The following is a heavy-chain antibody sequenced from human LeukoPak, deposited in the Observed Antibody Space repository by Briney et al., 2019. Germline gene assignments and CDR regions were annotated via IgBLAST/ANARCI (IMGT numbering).Heavy chain of an antibody. CDR3: AKALQALRYFDWLSTDY. V-gene: IGHV3-23*01. J-gene: IGHJ4*02. CDR1: GFTFSSYA. D-gene: IGHD3-9*01. Sequence: PGGSLRLSCAASGFTFSSYAMSWVRQAPGKGLEWVSAISGSGGSTYYADSVKGRFTISRDNSKNTLYLQMNSLRAEDTAVYYCAKALQALRYFDWLSTDYWGQGTLVTVSS. CDR2: ISGSGGST.